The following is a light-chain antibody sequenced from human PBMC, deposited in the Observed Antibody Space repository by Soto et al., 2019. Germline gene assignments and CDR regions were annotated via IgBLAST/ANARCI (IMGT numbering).Light chain of an antibody. CDR1: QSVSSSY. V-gene: IGKV3-20*01. J-gene: IGKJ4*01. CDR2: GAS. CDR3: QQYGSSPRT. Sequence: EIVLTQSPGTLSLSPGGGATLSCRASQSVSSSYLAWYQQKPGQAPRLIIYGASSRATGIPDRFSGSGSGTDFTLTISRLEPEDVAVYYCQQYGSSPRTLGGGTKVDIK.